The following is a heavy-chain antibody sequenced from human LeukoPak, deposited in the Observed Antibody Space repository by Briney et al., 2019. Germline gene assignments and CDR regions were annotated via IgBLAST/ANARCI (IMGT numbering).Heavy chain of an antibody. D-gene: IGHD3-10*01. J-gene: IGHJ4*02. CDR1: GFTFSTYG. V-gene: IGHV3-23*01. CDR2: ISGSAART. CDR3: AKRGPGSPESGKYYFDY. Sequence: PGGSLRLSCAASGFTFSTYGMTWLRQAPGRGLEWVSAISGSAARTFYADSVKGRFTISRDNSKNTLSLQMNSLRAEDTAVYYCAKRGPGSPESGKYYFDYWGQGTLVTVSS.